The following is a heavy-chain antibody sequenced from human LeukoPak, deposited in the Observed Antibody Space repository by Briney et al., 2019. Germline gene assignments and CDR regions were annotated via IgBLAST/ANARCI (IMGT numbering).Heavy chain of an antibody. V-gene: IGHV4-4*02. Sequence: SETLSLTCAVSGGSISSSNWWSWVRQPPGKGLEWIGEIYHSGSTNYNPSLKSRVTISVDTSKNQFSLKLSSVTAADTAVYYCARLDDSSGYYYDPGYGMDVWGQGTTVTVSS. J-gene: IGHJ6*02. CDR3: ARLDDSSGYYYDPGYGMDV. CDR2: IYHSGST. CDR1: GGSISSSNW. D-gene: IGHD3-22*01.